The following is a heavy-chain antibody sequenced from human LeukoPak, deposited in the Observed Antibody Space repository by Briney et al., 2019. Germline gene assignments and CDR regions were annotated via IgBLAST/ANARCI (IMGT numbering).Heavy chain of an antibody. CDR2: IYSSGST. CDR3: GRDGITTKYCRGTACYPINWFDP. V-gene: IGHV4-4*07. CDR1: GGSIRNYY. D-gene: IGHD2-15*01. J-gene: IGHJ5*02. Sequence: SETLSLTWTVSGGSIRNYYWSWIRQPAGKGLEWIGRIYSSGSTRYNPSVKSGVTMSVDTSKNQVSLTLSSVTAADTAIYYYGRDGITTKYCRGTACYPINWFDPWGQGALVTVSS.